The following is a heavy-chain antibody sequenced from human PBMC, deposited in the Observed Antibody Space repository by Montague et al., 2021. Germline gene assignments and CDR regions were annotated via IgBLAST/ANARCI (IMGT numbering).Heavy chain of an antibody. D-gene: IGHD3-22*01. CDR1: GGSISSNNW. Sequence: SETLSLTCAVSGGSISSNNWWTWVRQHPGKGLEWIGEIFHNRSTTYSPSLKSRVTISMDKSKNQLSLKLTSVTAADTAVYYCARVAAWCYYDTSGPNWFDPWGQGTLVTVSS. CDR2: IFHNRST. J-gene: IGHJ5*02. CDR3: ARVAAWCYYDTSGPNWFDP. V-gene: IGHV4-4*02.